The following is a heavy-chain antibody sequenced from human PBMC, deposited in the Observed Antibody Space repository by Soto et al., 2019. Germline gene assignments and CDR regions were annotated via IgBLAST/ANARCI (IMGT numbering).Heavy chain of an antibody. Sequence: AETLSLTCTVSGGSISSYYWSWIRQPPGKGLEWIGYIYYSGSTNYNPSLKSRVTISVDTSKNQFSLKLSSVTAADTAVYYCARVQRSTSCFDYWGQGTRGTVSS. D-gene: IGHD2-2*01. V-gene: IGHV4-59*01. CDR1: GGSISSYY. CDR3: ARVQRSTSCFDY. CDR2: IYYSGST. J-gene: IGHJ4*02.